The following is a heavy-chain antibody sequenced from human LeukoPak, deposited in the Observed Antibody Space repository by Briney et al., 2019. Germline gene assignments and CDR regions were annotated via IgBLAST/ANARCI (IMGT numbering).Heavy chain of an antibody. CDR2: IHYSGST. J-gene: IGHJ4*02. CDR3: ARGHTRISMIRGSRSSYYFDY. Sequence: PSETLSLTCTVSGGSISSYYWSWIRQPPGKGLEWIGYIHYSGSTNYNPSLKSRVTISVDTSKNQFSLKLSSVTAADTAVYYCARGHTRISMIRGSRSSYYFDYWGQGTLVTVSS. V-gene: IGHV4-59*12. D-gene: IGHD3-10*01. CDR1: GGSISSYY.